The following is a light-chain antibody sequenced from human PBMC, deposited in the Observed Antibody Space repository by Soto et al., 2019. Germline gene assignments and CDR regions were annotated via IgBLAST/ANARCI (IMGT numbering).Light chain of an antibody. V-gene: IGLV2-14*01. CDR2: EVS. Sequence: SALTQPASVSGSPGQSITISCTGTNSDVGGYNYVSWYQQHPGKAPKLMIYEVSDRPSGVSNRFSGSKSGNTASLTISGLQAEDEADYYCFSYTSSSTLVFGGGTKVTVL. CDR1: NSDVGGYNY. CDR3: FSYTSSSTLV. J-gene: IGLJ2*01.